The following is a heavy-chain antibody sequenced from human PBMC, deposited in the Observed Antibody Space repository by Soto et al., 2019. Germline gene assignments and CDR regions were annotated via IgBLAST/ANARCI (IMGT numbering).Heavy chain of an antibody. Sequence: GVSQRLPYAASEFTSSNHCRSWVRQAPGKGLEWVGRIKSKTDGGTTDYAAPVKGRFTISRDDSKNTLYLQMNSLKTEDTAVYYCTIEHCGGDCHRAFDIWGQGTMVTVS. CDR2: IKSKTDGGTT. J-gene: IGHJ3*02. D-gene: IGHD2-21*02. CDR1: EFTSSNHC. CDR3: TIEHCGGDCHRAFDI. V-gene: IGHV3-15*01.